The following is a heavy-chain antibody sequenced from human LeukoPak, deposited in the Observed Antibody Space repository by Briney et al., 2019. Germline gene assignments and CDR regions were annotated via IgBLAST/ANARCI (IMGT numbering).Heavy chain of an antibody. D-gene: IGHD3-9*01. CDR3: ARGLDDILTGSEDAFDI. CDR1: GYTFTSHG. V-gene: IGHV1-18*04. Sequence: ASVTVSCKASGYTFTSHGISWVRQAPGQGLEWMGGLSTYFGNTNFVQKFQGRLTMTTDTSTSTAYMELRSLRSDDAAVYYCARGLDDILTGSEDAFDIWGQGTRVTVSS. CDR2: LSTYFGNT. J-gene: IGHJ3*02.